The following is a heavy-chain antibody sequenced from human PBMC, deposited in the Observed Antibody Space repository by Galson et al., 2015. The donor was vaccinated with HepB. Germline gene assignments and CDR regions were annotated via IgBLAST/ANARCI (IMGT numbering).Heavy chain of an antibody. CDR3: ARDSSSWWIERFDY. D-gene: IGHD6-13*01. Sequence: ETLSLTCAVSGYSISSGYYWGWIRQPPGKGLEWIGSIYHSGSTYYNPSLKSRVTISVDTSKNQFSLKLSSVTAADTAVYYCARDSSSWWIERFDYWGQGTLVTVSS. J-gene: IGHJ4*02. V-gene: IGHV4-38-2*02. CDR1: GYSISSGYY. CDR2: IYHSGST.